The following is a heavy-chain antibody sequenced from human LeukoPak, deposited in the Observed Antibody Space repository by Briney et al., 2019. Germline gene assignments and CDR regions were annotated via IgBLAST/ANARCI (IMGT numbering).Heavy chain of an antibody. CDR1: GGSISTYY. CDR3: ARVGSGCFDY. CDR2: IYYSGCG. D-gene: IGHD1-26*01. J-gene: IGHJ4*02. V-gene: IGHV4-59*01. Sequence: SETLSLTCTISGGSISTYYWTWIRQPPGKGLEWIAYIYYSGCGNYNPSLKSRVTLSVDTSKNQFSLKLSSVTAADTAVYYCARVGSGCFDYWGQGTLVAVSS.